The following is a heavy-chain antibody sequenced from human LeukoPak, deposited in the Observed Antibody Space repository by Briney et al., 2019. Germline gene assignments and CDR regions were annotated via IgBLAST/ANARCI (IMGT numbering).Heavy chain of an antibody. CDR3: AKKPTNLVAYCGGDCSTHDAFDI. D-gene: IGHD2-21*01. CDR1: GFTFSSYG. Sequence: GGSLRLSCAASGFTFSSYGMHWVRQAPGKGLEWVAFIRYDGSNKYYADSVKGRFTISRDNSKNTLYLQMNSLRAEDTAVYYCAKKPTNLVAYCGGDCSTHDAFDIWGQGTMVIVSS. CDR2: IRYDGSNK. J-gene: IGHJ3*02. V-gene: IGHV3-30*02.